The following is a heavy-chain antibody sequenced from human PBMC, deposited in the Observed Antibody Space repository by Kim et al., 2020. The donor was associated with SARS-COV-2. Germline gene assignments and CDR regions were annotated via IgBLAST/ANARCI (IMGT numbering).Heavy chain of an antibody. CDR2: INHSGST. CDR3: AKGLSYYYGSGSYS. D-gene: IGHD3-10*01. CDR1: GGSFSGYY. V-gene: IGHV4-34*01. J-gene: IGHJ5*02. Sequence: SETLSLTCAVYGGSFSGYYWSWIRQPPGKGLEWIGEINHSGSTNYNPSLKSRVTISVDTSKNQFSLKLSSVTAADTAVYYCAKGLSYYYGSGSYSWGQGTLVTVSS.